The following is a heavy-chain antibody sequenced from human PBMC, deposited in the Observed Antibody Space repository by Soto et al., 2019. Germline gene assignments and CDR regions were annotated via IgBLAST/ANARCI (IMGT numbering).Heavy chain of an antibody. CDR1: GGSFSGYY. D-gene: IGHD6-13*01. CDR3: ARSPGIAAAGTDFDY. CDR2: INHSGST. V-gene: IGHV4-34*01. Sequence: PSETPSLTCAVYGGSFSGYYWSWIRQPPGKGLEWIGEINHSGSTNYNPSLKSRVTISVDTSKNQFSLKLSSVTAADTAVYYCARSPGIAAAGTDFDYWGQGTLVTVSS. J-gene: IGHJ4*02.